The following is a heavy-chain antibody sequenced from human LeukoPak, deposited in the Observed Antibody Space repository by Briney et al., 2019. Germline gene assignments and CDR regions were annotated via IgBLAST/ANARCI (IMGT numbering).Heavy chain of an antibody. CDR1: GFTFSSYA. Sequence: QSGGSLRLSCAASGFTFSSYAVHWVRQAPGKGLVWVSRINSDGSSTSYADSVKGRFTISRDNAKNTLYLQMNSLRAEDTAVYYCARVRYYYYGMDVWGQGTTVTVSS. J-gene: IGHJ6*02. CDR3: ARVRYYYYGMDV. CDR2: INSDGSST. V-gene: IGHV3-74*01.